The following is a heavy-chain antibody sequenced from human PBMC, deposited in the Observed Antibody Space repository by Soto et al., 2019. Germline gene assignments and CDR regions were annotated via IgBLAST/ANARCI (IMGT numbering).Heavy chain of an antibody. CDR3: AREADFASSGYVLDY. V-gene: IGHV3-21*01. Sequence: GGSLRLSCAASGFTFSGFSMNWVRQAPGKGLEWVSSVTSSRSSMFYADSVKGRFTISRDDAKDSLFLQMNSLRADDTAVYYCAREADFASSGYVLDYWGLGTLVTVSS. CDR1: GFTFSGFS. D-gene: IGHD3-22*01. J-gene: IGHJ4*02. CDR2: VTSSRSSM.